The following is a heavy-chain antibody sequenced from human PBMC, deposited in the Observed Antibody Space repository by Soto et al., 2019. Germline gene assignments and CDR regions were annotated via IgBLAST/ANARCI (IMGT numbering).Heavy chain of an antibody. J-gene: IGHJ6*02. CDR1: GFTFSTYA. V-gene: IGHV3-23*01. CDR3: AQETSTYYYYYYGIDV. Sequence: PGGSLRLSCAASGFTFSTYALSWVRQAPGKGLERVSTISGSGGTTFYADSVKGRFTISRDNSKSTLYLRMNSLRAEDTAVYFCAQETSTYYYYYYGIDVWGLGTTVTVSS. CDR2: ISGSGGTT.